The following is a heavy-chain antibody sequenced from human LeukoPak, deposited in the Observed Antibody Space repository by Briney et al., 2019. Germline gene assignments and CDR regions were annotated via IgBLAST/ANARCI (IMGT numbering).Heavy chain of an antibody. CDR3: ARHSRKMTTVTYGSWFAP. D-gene: IGHD4-11*01. J-gene: IGHJ5*02. CDR2: ISPIFGKA. CDR1: VGTFSSYA. V-gene: IGHV1-69*13. Sequence: GTAVKVSRTASVGTFSSYAISWVRQAPGQGLEWMGGISPIFGKANYAQKFQGRVTITADESTSTAYMQLSSLRSEDTAVYYCARHSRKMTTVTYGSWFAPWGEGALVTVS.